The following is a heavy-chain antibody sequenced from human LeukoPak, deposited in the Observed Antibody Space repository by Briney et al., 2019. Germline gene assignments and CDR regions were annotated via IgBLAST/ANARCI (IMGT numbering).Heavy chain of an antibody. Sequence: PSGTLSLTCAVYGGSFSGYYWSWIRQPPGKGLEWIGEINHSGSTNYNPSLKSRVTISVDTSKNQFSLKLSSVTAADTAVYYCARESRRLHFFDPWGQGTLVTVSS. J-gene: IGHJ5*02. V-gene: IGHV4-34*01. CDR2: INHSGST. D-gene: IGHD5-24*01. CDR3: ARESRRLHFFDP. CDR1: GGSFSGYY.